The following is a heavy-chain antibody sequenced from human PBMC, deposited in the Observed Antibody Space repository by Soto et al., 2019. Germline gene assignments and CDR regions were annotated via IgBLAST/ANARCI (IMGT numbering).Heavy chain of an antibody. J-gene: IGHJ3*02. CDR2: ISGSGGST. Sequence: GGSLRLSCAASGFAFSSYAMSWVRQAPGKGLEWVSAISGSGGSTYYADSVKGRFTISRDNSKNTLYLQMNSLRAEDTAVYYCAEDRTYSSSPDAFDIWGQGTMVTVSS. D-gene: IGHD6-13*01. CDR1: GFAFSSYA. V-gene: IGHV3-23*01. CDR3: AEDRTYSSSPDAFDI.